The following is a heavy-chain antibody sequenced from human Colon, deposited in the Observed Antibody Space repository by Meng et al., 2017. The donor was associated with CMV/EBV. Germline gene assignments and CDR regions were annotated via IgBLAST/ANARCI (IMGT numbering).Heavy chain of an antibody. V-gene: IGHV1-69*05. D-gene: IGHD2-15*01. J-gene: IGHJ5*02. Sequence: SVKVSCKASGGTFSSYAISWVRQAPGQGLEWMGGIIPIFGTANYAQKFQGRVTITTDESTSTAYMELSSLRSEDTAVYYCASSGRGGVVAATRGGWFDPWGQGILVTVSS. CDR1: GGTFSSYA. CDR2: IIPIFGTA. CDR3: ASSGRGGVVAATRGGWFDP.